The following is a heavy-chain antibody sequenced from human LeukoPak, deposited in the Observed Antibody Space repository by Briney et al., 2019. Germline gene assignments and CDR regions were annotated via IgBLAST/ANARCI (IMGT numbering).Heavy chain of an antibody. CDR3: VGQSSGTKGSFDY. Sequence: GGSLSLSCAASGFTFSDYHMDWVRQAPGKGLEWVGRARNKVNSYTTEYAAPVKGRFTISRDDLKNSLYLQMNSLKTEDTGVYYGVGQSSGTKGSFDYWGQGTLVTVSS. J-gene: IGHJ4*02. CDR1: GFTFSDYH. V-gene: IGHV3-72*01. CDR2: ARNKVNSYTT. D-gene: IGHD6-19*01.